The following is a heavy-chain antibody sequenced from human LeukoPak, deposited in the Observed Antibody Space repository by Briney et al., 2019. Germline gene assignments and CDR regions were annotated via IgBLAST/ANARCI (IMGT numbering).Heavy chain of an antibody. D-gene: IGHD3-16*01. CDR2: IYVGGSTT. J-gene: IGHJ3*02. CDR3: ARDKDYAFDM. Sequence: GGSLRLSCAASGFTFTSYTMNWVRQAPGKGVEWLSYIYVGGSTTWYADSVKGRFTISSDNAKNSLYLQMDSLRAEDTAVYYCARDKDYAFDMWGQGTMVTVSS. CDR1: GFTFTSYT. V-gene: IGHV3-48*01.